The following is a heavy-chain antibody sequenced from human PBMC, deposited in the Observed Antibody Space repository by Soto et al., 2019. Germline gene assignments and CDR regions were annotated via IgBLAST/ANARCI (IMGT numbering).Heavy chain of an antibody. V-gene: IGHV5-10-1*01. D-gene: IGHD6-19*01. CDR3: ASINGGAEAGPLRSGYYGMDV. J-gene: IGHJ6*02. Sequence: PGESLKISCKGSGYSFTSYWISWVRQMPGKGLEWMGRIDPSDSYTNYSPSFQGHVTISADKSISTAYLQWSSLKASDTAMYYCASINGGAEAGPLRSGYYGMDVCGQGPSVTVSS. CDR1: GYSFTSYW. CDR2: IDPSDSYT.